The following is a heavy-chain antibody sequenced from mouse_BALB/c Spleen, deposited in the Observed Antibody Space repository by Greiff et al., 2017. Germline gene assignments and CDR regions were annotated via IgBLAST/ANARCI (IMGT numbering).Heavy chain of an antibody. CDR3: AGSSYWFAY. D-gene: IGHD1-1*01. V-gene: IGHV1S82*01. Sequence: VKLQQPGAELVRPGASVKLSCKASGYSFTSYWMNWVQQRPGQGLEWIGLIHPSDSETRLNQKFKDQATLTVDKPSSTAYMQLSSPTTEDSAVYYCAGSSYWFAYWGQGTLVTVSA. J-gene: IGHJ3*01. CDR2: IHPSDSET. CDR1: GYSFTSYW.